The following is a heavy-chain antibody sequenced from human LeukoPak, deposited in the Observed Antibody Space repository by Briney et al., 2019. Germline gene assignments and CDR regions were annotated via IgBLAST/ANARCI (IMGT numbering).Heavy chain of an antibody. J-gene: IGHJ6*02. CDR1: GFTFSSYD. Sequence: GSLRLSCAASGFTFSSYDMHWVRQATGKGLEWVSAIGTAGDTYYPGSVKGRFTISRENAKNSLYLQMNSLRAEDTAVYYCARDRSVVPAAIGYYYYYGMDVWGQGTTVTVSS. V-gene: IGHV3-13*01. CDR3: ARDRSVVPAAIGYYYYYGMDV. D-gene: IGHD2-2*02. CDR2: IGTAGDT.